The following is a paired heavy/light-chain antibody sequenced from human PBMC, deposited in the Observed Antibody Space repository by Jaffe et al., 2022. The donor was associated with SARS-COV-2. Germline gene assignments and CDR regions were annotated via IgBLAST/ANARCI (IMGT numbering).Heavy chain of an antibody. J-gene: IGHJ6*03. CDR3: ARLPRPDYYYYYMDV. V-gene: IGHV4-39*01. CDR2: VYYSGTT. CDR1: GGSISSSNYY. D-gene: IGHD2-2*01. Sequence: QLRLQESGPGLVKPSETLSLTCTVSGGSISSSNYYWGWIRQPPGKGLEWIGSVYYSGTTYFSPSLKSRVAVSVDASKNQFSLKLISVTAADTAVYYCARLPRPDYYYYYMDVWGKGATVTVSS.
Light chain of an antibody. Sequence: SSELTQDPAVSVALGQTVRITCQGDSLRTYYASWFQQKPGRAPILVIYGKNDRPSGIPDRFSGSNSGNTASLTITGAQAEDDADYYCSSRDSSGNHVVFGGGTRLTVL. CDR3: SSRDSSGNHVV. J-gene: IGLJ2*01. CDR1: SLRTYY. CDR2: GKN. V-gene: IGLV3-19*01.